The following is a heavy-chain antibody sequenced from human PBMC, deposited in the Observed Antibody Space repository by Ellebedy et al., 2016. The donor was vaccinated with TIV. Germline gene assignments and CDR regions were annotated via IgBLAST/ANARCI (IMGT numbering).Heavy chain of an antibody. CDR3: ARSRHMTTVTY. Sequence: MPSETLSLTCTVSGGSVSSGSYYHSWIRQPPGKTLEWIGFIYSSGATNYNPSLGGRVTISVDSSKNHVSLQVRSLTAADTAVYFCARSRHMTTVTYWGQGSLVTVS. D-gene: IGHD4-17*01. CDR1: GGSVSSGSYY. CDR2: IYSSGAT. V-gene: IGHV4-61*03. J-gene: IGHJ4*02.